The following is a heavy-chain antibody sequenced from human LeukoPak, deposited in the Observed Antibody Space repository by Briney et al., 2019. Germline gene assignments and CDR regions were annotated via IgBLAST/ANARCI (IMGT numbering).Heavy chain of an antibody. J-gene: IGHJ6*03. D-gene: IGHD3-10*01. CDR1: GGSINSHY. CDR2: FYNGGPT. V-gene: IGHV4-59*11. Sequence: SETLSLTCIVSGGSINSHYWTWIRQPPGKGLEFPGKFYNGGPTVYNPSLKSRATISLDTSKNQFSLTLTSVTAADTAVYYCAKADASGRYYNRYYYYYMDVWGKGTTVTVSS. CDR3: AKADASGRYYNRYYYYYMDV.